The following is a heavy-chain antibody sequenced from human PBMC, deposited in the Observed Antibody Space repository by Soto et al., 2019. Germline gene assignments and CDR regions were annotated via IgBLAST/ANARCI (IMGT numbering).Heavy chain of an antibody. J-gene: IGHJ4*02. V-gene: IGHV3-73*01. CDR3: TRLEGDTNCYAGVCFDY. D-gene: IGHD2-2*01. CDR1: GFTFSGSA. CDR2: IRSKANSYAT. Sequence: EVQLVESGGGLVQPGGSLKLSCAASGFTFSGSAMHWVRQASGKGLEWVGRIRSKANSYATAYAASVKGRFTISRDDSNNTAYLQMNSLKTEDTAVYYCTRLEGDTNCYAGVCFDYWGQGTLVTVSS.